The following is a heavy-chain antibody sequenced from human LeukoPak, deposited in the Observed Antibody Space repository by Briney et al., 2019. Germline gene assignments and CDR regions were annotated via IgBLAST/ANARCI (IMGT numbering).Heavy chain of an antibody. D-gene: IGHD7-27*01. V-gene: IGHV3-66*01. Sequence: GGSLRLSCAASGFTVSSNYMSWVRQAPGKGLEWVSVIYSGGSTYYADSVKGRFTISRDNSKNTLYLQMNSLRAEDTAVYYCARDPLTGVGSRDYWGQGTLVTVSS. CDR3: ARDPLTGVGSRDY. CDR1: GFTVSSNY. J-gene: IGHJ4*02. CDR2: IYSGGST.